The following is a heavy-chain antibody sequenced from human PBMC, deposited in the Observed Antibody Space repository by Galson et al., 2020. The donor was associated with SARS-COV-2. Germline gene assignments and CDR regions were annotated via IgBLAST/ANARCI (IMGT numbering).Heavy chain of an antibody. Sequence: SVKVSCKASGGTFSSYATSWVRQAPGQGLEWMGGIIPIFGTANYAQKFQGRVTITADESTSTAYMELSSLRSEDTAVYYCAREGLYCSSTSCPDHDAFDIWGQGTMVTVSS. D-gene: IGHD2-2*01. V-gene: IGHV1-69*13. CDR3: AREGLYCSSTSCPDHDAFDI. CDR1: GGTFSSYA. J-gene: IGHJ3*02. CDR2: IIPIFGTA.